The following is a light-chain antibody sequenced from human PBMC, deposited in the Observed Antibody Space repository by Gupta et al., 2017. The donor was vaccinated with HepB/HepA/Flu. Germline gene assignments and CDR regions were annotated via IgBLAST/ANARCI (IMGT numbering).Light chain of an antibody. CDR3: MQALQTPLT. J-gene: IGKJ4*01. V-gene: IGKV2-28*01. CDR2: LGS. CDR1: QSLLHSNGYNY. Sequence: IVMPQSLLSRLVTPGEPASISCRSSQSLLHSNGYNYLDWYLQKPGQSPQLLIYLGSNRASGVPDRFSGSGSGTDFTLKISRVEAEDVGVYYCMQALQTPLTFGGGTKVEIK.